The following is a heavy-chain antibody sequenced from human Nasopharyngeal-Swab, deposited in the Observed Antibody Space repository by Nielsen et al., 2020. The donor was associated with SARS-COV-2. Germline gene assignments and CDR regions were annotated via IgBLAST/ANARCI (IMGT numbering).Heavy chain of an antibody. Sequence: GGSLRLSCAASGFTFSSYWMSWVRQAPGKGLEWVANIKQDGSEKYYVDSVKGRFTISRDNAKNSLYLQMNSLRAEDTAVYYCARVGLGYNWNYFDPHYYYGMDVWGQGTTVTVSS. V-gene: IGHV3-7*03. D-gene: IGHD1-7*01. CDR1: GFTFSSYW. CDR2: IKQDGSEK. CDR3: ARVGLGYNWNYFDPHYYYGMDV. J-gene: IGHJ6*02.